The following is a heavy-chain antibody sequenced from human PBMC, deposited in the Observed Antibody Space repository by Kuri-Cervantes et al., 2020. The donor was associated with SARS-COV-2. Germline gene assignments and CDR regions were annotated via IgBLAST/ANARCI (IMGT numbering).Heavy chain of an antibody. J-gene: IGHJ4*02. CDR2: ISWNSGSI. Sequence: SLKISCAASGFTFSFHSMNWVRQAPGKGLEWVSGISWNSGSIGYADSVKGRFTISRDNAKNSLYLQMNSLRAEDMALYYCAKGGSGAHYFDYWGQGTLVTVSS. D-gene: IGHD3-10*01. V-gene: IGHV3-9*03. CDR3: AKGGSGAHYFDY. CDR1: GFTFSFHS.